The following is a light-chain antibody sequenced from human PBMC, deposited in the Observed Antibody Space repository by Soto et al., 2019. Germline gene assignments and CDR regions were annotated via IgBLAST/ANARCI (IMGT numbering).Light chain of an antibody. CDR1: SSNIGAGHD. V-gene: IGLV1-40*01. CDR2: GNS. J-gene: IGLJ2*01. Sequence: QSVLTQPPSVSGAPGQRVTISCTGSSSNIGAGHDVHWYQQLPGTDPKLLIYGNSNRPSGVPDRFSGSKSGTSASLAITGLQDEDEADYYCQSYDSSLVFGGGTKLTVL. CDR3: QSYDSSLV.